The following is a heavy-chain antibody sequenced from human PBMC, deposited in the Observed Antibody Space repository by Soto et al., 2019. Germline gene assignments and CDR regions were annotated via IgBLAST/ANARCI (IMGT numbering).Heavy chain of an antibody. D-gene: IGHD6-6*01. J-gene: IGHJ3*02. Sequence: ASVKVSCKASGYTFASYGISWVRQAPGRGLEWMGWISAYNGNTNYAQKLQGRVTMTTDTSTSTAYMELRSLRSDDTAVYYCARDKVRGLTSAARPPSCAFDIWAQGTMVTVSS. CDR3: ARDKVRGLTSAARPPSCAFDI. CDR2: ISAYNGNT. CDR1: GYTFASYG. V-gene: IGHV1-18*01.